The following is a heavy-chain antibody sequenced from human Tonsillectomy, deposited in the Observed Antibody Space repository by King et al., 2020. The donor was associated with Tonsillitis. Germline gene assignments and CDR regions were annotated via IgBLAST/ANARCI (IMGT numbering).Heavy chain of an antibody. D-gene: IGHD3/OR15-3a*01. CDR1: GGSVSSTSFY. Sequence: QLQESGPGLVKPSETLSLTCTVSGGSVSSTSFYWAWIRQPPGKGLEWIGSIYSGGNTYYNSSLKSRVTISEDTSKNQFSLKMSPVTAADTAVYYCARLLISGCLFDYWGQGTLVTVSS. CDR3: ARLLISGCLFDY. J-gene: IGHJ4*02. V-gene: IGHV4-39*07. CDR2: IYSGGNT.